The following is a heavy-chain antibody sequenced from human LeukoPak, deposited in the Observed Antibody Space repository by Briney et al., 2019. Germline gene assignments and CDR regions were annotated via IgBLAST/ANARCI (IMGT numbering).Heavy chain of an antibody. J-gene: IGHJ5*02. CDR2: IYHSGST. CDR1: GGSISSSNW. V-gene: IGHV4-4*02. CDR3: ARDKYGSGSYRPVRWFDP. D-gene: IGHD3-10*01. Sequence: SETLSLTCAVSGGSISSSNWWSWVRQPPGKGLEWIGDIYHSGSTNYNPSLKSRVTISVDKSKNQFSLKLSSVTAADTAVYYCARDKYGSGSYRPVRWFDPWGQGTLVTVSS.